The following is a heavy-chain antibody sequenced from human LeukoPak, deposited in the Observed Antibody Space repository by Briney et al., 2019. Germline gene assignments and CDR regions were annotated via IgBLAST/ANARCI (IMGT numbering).Heavy chain of an antibody. V-gene: IGHV4-61*02. D-gene: IGHD3-22*01. CDR3: ARQPNLPDTTITMIVGWFDP. CDR1: GGSISSGSYY. Sequence: PSETLSLTCTVSGGSISSGSYYWSWIRQPAGKGLEWIGRIYTSGSTNYNPSLKSRVTISVDTSKNQFSLKLSSVTAADTAVYYCARQPNLPDTTITMIVGWFDPRGQGTLVTVSS. J-gene: IGHJ5*02. CDR2: IYTSGST.